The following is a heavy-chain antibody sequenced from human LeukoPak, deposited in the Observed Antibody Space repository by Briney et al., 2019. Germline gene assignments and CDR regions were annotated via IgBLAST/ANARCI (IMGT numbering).Heavy chain of an antibody. CDR3: ARVGSSTYYYYYYMDV. CDR1: GGTFSSYA. J-gene: IGHJ6*03. Sequence: SVKVSCKASGGTFSSYAISWVRQAPGQGLEWMGGIIPIFGTANYAQKFQGRVTITADESTSTAYMELSSLRSEDTAVYYCARVGSSTYYYYYYMDVWGKGTTVTVSS. V-gene: IGHV1-69*13. D-gene: IGHD1-26*01. CDR2: IIPIFGTA.